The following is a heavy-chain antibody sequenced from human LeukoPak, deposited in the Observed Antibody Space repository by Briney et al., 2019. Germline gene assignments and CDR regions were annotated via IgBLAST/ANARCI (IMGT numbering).Heavy chain of an antibody. CDR3: AREDRIAAAGTPVYYFDY. J-gene: IGHJ4*02. Sequence: PGGSLRLSCAASEFTFSSYSMNWVRQAPGKGLEWVSYITNSGNSKSYADSVKGRFTISRDNSKNTLYLQMNSLRAEDTAVYYCAREDRIAAAGTPVYYFDYWGQGTLVTVSS. V-gene: IGHV3-48*01. D-gene: IGHD6-13*01. CDR2: ITNSGNSK. CDR1: EFTFSSYS.